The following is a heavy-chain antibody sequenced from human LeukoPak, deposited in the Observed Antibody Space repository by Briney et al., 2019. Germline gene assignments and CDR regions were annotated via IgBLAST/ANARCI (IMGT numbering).Heavy chain of an antibody. CDR2: IDPNSGGT. CDR1: GYTFTGYY. CDR3: SRDLLMYYSGSGEST. J-gene: IGHJ5*02. D-gene: IGHD3-10*01. V-gene: IGHV1-2*02. Sequence: ASVKVSCKASGYTFTGYYMHWVRQAPGQGLEWMGWIDPNSGGTNYAQKFQGRVTMTRDKSISTAYMELSSLRSDDTAMYYCSRDLLMYYSGSGESTWGQGTQVTVSS.